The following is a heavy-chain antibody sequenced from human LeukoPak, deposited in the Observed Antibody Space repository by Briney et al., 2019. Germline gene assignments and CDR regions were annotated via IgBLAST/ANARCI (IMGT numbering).Heavy chain of an antibody. CDR3: ARDPLITYYYDSSGNHADWFDP. D-gene: IGHD3-22*01. CDR1: GFTFSSYG. J-gene: IGHJ5*02. CDR2: ISYDGSNK. V-gene: IGHV3-30*03. Sequence: GRSLRLSCAASGFTFSSYGMHWVRQAPGKGLEWVAVISYDGSNKYYADSVKGRFTISRDNSKNTLYLQMNSLRAEDTAVYYCARDPLITYYYDSSGNHADWFDPWGQGTLVTVSS.